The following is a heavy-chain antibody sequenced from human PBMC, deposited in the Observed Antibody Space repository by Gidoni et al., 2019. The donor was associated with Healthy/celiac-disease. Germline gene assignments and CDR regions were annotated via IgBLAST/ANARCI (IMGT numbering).Heavy chain of an antibody. Sequence: QVQLQQWGAGLLKPSETLSLTCAVYGGSFSGYYWSWIRQPPGKGLEWIGEINHSGSTNYNPSLKSRVTISVDTSKNQFSLKLSSVTAADTAVYYCARGGRITMIVVARRWFDPWGQGTLVTVPS. CDR1: GGSFSGYY. V-gene: IGHV4-34*01. CDR2: INHSGST. D-gene: IGHD3-22*01. J-gene: IGHJ5*02. CDR3: ARGGRITMIVVARRWFDP.